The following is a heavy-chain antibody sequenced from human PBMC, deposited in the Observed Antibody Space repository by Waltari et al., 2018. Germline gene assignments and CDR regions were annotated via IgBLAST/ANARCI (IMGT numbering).Heavy chain of an antibody. CDR1: GFTFSSYG. J-gene: IGHJ6*02. CDR2: IRYDGSNK. D-gene: IGHD5-12*01. V-gene: IGHV3-30*02. Sequence: QVQLVESGGGVVQPGGSLRLSCAASGFTFSSYGMHWVRQAPGKGLGWVAFIRYDGSNKYYADSVKGRFTISRDNSKNTLYLQMNSLRAEDTAVYYCAKDMVATIKGNYYYYYGMDVWGQGTTVTVSS. CDR3: AKDMVATIKGNYYYYYGMDV.